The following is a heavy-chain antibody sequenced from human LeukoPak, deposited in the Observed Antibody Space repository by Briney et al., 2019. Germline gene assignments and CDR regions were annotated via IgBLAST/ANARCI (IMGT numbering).Heavy chain of an antibody. Sequence: GDSLKISCKGSGYSFTSYWISWVRQMPGKGLEWMGRIDPSDSYTSYSPSFQGHVTMSADRSISTAYLLWSSLKASDTAMYYCARIEYSSSSGGFDPWGQGTLVTVSS. V-gene: IGHV5-10-1*01. CDR2: IDPSDSYT. J-gene: IGHJ5*02. CDR3: ARIEYSSSSGGFDP. CDR1: GYSFTSYW. D-gene: IGHD6-6*01.